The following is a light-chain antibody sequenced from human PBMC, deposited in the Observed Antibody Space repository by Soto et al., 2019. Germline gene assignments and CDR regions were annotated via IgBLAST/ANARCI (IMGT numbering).Light chain of an antibody. Sequence: QSALTQPPSASGSPGQSVTISCTGTSSDIGSCKYVSWYQQHPGKAPKLIIYEVIKRPSGVPDRFSGSKSGNAASLTVSGLQAEDGADYYSSSYADSNTHEMVFGGGTNLTVL. CDR3: SSYADSNTHEMV. J-gene: IGLJ2*01. CDR2: EVI. V-gene: IGLV2-8*01. CDR1: SSDIGSCKY.